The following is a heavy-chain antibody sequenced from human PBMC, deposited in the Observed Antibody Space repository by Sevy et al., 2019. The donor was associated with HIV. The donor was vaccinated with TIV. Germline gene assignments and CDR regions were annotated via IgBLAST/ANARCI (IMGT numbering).Heavy chain of an antibody. J-gene: IGHJ4*02. Sequence: GGSLRLSCAASGFTFSNYFMNWVRQAPGKVLEWVSSIGSGSSYIFYADSLKGRFTISRDNAKNSLYLHMNSLRAEDTAVYYCARGDYYGSLYYFDYWGPGTLVTVSS. CDR3: ARGDYYGSLYYFDY. V-gene: IGHV3-21*01. D-gene: IGHD3-10*01. CDR1: GFTFSNYF. CDR2: IGSGSSYI.